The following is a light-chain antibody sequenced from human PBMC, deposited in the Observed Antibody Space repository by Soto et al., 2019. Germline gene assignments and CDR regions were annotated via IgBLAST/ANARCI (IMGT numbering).Light chain of an antibody. CDR3: QQYNSYSIT. CDR1: QSVKTF. CDR2: DAS. J-gene: IGKJ5*01. Sequence: EIVFTQSPATLSFSPGERATLSFRASQSVKTFLLWYQQRPGQAPRLLIYDASHRAAGIPARFSGSGFGTEFTLTISSLQPDDFATYYCQQYNSYSITFGQGTRLEIK. V-gene: IGKV3-11*01.